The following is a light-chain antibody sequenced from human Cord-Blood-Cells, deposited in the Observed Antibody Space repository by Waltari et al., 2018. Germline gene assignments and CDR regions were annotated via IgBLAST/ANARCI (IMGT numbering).Light chain of an antibody. Sequence: EIVLTQSPGTLSLSPGERATLSCRASQSVSSSYLAWYQQKPGQAPRLLIYGASSRATGIPVRFSGSVSGTDFTLTISRLEPEDFAVYYCQQYGSSPLTFVGGTKVEIK. J-gene: IGKJ4*01. V-gene: IGKV3-20*01. CDR1: QSVSSSY. CDR2: GAS. CDR3: QQYGSSPLT.